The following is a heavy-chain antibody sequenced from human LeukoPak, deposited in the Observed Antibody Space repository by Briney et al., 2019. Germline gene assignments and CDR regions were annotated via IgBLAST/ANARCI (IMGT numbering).Heavy chain of an antibody. CDR1: GFSFSNSW. J-gene: IGHJ4*02. V-gene: IGHV3-7*01. D-gene: IGHD1-14*01. CDR2: IKHDSKEK. CDR3: GTVRAYNAPYFDY. Sequence: GGSLRLSCAASGFSFSNSWMGWVRQAPEKGLEWVAYIKHDSKEKYFLDSLKGRFTISRDNSRNSLYLQMNSLRADDTAVYYCGTVRAYNAPYFDYWGLGTLVTISS.